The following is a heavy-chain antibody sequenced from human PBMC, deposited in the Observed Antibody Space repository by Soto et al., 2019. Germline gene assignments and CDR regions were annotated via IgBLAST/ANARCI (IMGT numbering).Heavy chain of an antibody. D-gene: IGHD3-9*01. CDR2: IYYSGST. Sequence: SETLSLTCTVSGDSISSGGFYWSWIRQHPGKGLEWIGYIYYSGSTHYNPSLKSRVIMSVGTSKNQFSLKLFSVTAADTAVYYCARENLSYEILTGANWFDPWGQGTLVTVSS. CDR3: ARENLSYEILTGANWFDP. V-gene: IGHV4-31*03. CDR1: GDSISSGGFY. J-gene: IGHJ5*02.